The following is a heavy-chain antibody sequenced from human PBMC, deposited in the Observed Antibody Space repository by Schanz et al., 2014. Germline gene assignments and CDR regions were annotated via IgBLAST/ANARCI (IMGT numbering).Heavy chain of an antibody. V-gene: IGHV1-18*01. D-gene: IGHD3-22*01. CDR1: GGTFSSFG. CDR3: ARSNYYDNSDYYNSFDY. CDR2: ISTSNGNT. J-gene: IGHJ4*02. Sequence: VQLEQSGAEVKKPGSSVKVSCKASGGTFSSFGINWVRQAPGQGLEWMGWISTSNGNTNYAQKLQGRVTMTTDTSTSTAYMELRSLRSDDTAVYYCARSNYYDNSDYYNSFDYWGQGTLVTVSS.